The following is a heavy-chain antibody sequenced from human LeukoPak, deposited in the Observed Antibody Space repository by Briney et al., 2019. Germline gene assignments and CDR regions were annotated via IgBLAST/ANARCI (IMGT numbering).Heavy chain of an antibody. CDR2: INPNSGGT. CDR3: ASLPGGGSSHYFDY. Sequence: GASVKVSCKASGYTFTGYYMHWVRQAPGQGLEWMGWINPNSGGTNYAQKFQGRVTMTRDTSISTAYMELSRLRSDDTAVYYCASLPGGGSSHYFDYWGQGTLVTVSS. CDR1: GYTFTGYY. J-gene: IGHJ4*02. D-gene: IGHD6-6*01. V-gene: IGHV1-2*02.